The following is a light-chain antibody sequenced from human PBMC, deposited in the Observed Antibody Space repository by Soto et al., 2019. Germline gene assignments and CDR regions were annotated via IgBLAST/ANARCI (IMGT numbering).Light chain of an antibody. Sequence: EIVLTQSPGTLSVSPGERATLSCRASQTISSNNLAWYQHKPGQAPSLLIYGTSSRATGIPDRFSGSGSGTDFTLTISRLEPEDSAIYYCQQYGSWTFGQGTKVEI. V-gene: IGKV3-20*01. CDR2: GTS. J-gene: IGKJ1*01. CDR3: QQYGSWT. CDR1: QTISSNN.